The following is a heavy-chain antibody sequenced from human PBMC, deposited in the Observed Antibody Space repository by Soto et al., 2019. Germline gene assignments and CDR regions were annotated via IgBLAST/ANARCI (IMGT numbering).Heavy chain of an antibody. D-gene: IGHD3-9*01. CDR2: IYYSGST. J-gene: IGHJ4*02. Sequence: PSEMLSLTCTVACGYISSYYWSWIRQPPGKGLEWIGYIYYSGSTNYNPSLKSRVTISVDTSKNQFSLKLSSVTAADTAVYYCARDSRILTGYYASDYWGQGTLVTVSS. CDR3: ARDSRILTGYYASDY. CDR1: CGYISSYY. V-gene: IGHV4-59*01.